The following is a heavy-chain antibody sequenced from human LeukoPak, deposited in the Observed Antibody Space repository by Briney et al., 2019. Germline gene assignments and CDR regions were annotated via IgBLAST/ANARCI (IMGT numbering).Heavy chain of an antibody. D-gene: IGHD2-2*01. Sequence: GGSLRLSCAASGFTFSSCPMSWVRQAPAKGLQWVSAISGGGGSAYYADSVKGRFTISRDNSKSTLYLQMNSLRAEDTAIYYCAARPLMPPRFDYWGQGTLVTVSS. J-gene: IGHJ4*02. CDR2: ISGGGGSA. V-gene: IGHV3-23*01. CDR3: AARPLMPPRFDY. CDR1: GFTFSSCP.